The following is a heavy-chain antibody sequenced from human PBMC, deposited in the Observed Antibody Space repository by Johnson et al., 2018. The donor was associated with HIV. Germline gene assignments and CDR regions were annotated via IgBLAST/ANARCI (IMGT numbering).Heavy chain of an antibody. CDR2: INWNGGST. CDR1: GFTFDDYG. Sequence: EVQLVESGGGVVRPGGSLRLSCAASGFTFDDYGMSWVRQAPGKGLEWVSGINWNGGSTGYADSVKGRFTISRDNAKKSLYLQMNSLRIEDTAVYYCAVLTTGGLRVGNFDIWGQGTMVTVSS. D-gene: IGHD1-26*01. V-gene: IGHV3-20*04. J-gene: IGHJ3*02. CDR3: AVLTTGGLRVGNFDI.